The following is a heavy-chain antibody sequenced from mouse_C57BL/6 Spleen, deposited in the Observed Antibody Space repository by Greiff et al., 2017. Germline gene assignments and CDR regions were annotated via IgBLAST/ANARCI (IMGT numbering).Heavy chain of an antibody. Sequence: EVKVEESGPGLVKPSQSLSLTCSVTGYSITSGYYWNWIRQFPGNKLEWMGYISYDGSNNYNPSLKNRISITRDTSKNQFFLKLNSVTTEDTATYYCARGGWGFDYWGQGTTLTVSS. CDR1: GYSITSGYY. CDR2: ISYDGSN. V-gene: IGHV3-6*01. D-gene: IGHD3-3*01. CDR3: ARGGWGFDY. J-gene: IGHJ2*01.